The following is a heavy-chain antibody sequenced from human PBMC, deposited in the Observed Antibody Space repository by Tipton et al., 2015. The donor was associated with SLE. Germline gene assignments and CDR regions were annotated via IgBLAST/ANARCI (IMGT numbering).Heavy chain of an antibody. J-gene: IGHJ4*02. D-gene: IGHD5-12*01. CDR2: IYSSGII. Sequence: TLSLTCTVSGDSISSHYWSWFRQPPGKRLEWIGYIYSSGIIRYSSSLRSRATISEDTSKNQFSLQLRSVTAADTAVYYCARGGVGGYDSFDYWGQGTLVAVSS. V-gene: IGHV4-59*11. CDR1: GDSISSHY. CDR3: ARGGVGGYDSFDY.